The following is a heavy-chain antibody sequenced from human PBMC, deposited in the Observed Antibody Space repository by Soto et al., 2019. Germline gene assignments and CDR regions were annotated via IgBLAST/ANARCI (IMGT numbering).Heavy chain of an antibody. D-gene: IGHD4-17*01. V-gene: IGHV3-33*01. J-gene: IGHJ6*02. CDR1: GFTFSSYG. CDR2: IWYDGSNK. Sequence: QVQLVESGGGVVQPGRSLRLSCAASGFTFSSYGMHWVRQAPGKGLEWVAVIWYDGSNKYYADSVKGRFTISRDNSKNTLYLQMNSLRAEDTAVYYCARDRLAGDLPYYGMDVWGQGTTVTVSS. CDR3: ARDRLAGDLPYYGMDV.